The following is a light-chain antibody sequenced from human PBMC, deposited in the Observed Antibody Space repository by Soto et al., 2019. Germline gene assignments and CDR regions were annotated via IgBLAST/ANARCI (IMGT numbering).Light chain of an antibody. V-gene: IGLV1-44*01. CDR1: SSNIGRNP. CDR3: AAGDDSHESVV. Sequence: QSVLTQPPSASGAHGQWVTISCSGSSSNIGRNPVRWYQHLPGTAPKVLIFTNNQRPSGVPDRVSGSKSDNSASQVISGLRSEDEAHYYCAAGDDSHESVVLVEGTKLTVL. CDR2: TNN. J-gene: IGLJ3*02.